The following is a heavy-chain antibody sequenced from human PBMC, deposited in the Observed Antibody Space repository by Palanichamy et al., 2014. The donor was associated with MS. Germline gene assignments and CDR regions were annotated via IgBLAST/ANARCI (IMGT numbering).Heavy chain of an antibody. J-gene: IGHJ4*02. CDR1: GFTVSSNY. CDR3: ARDLLGTVTEDY. Sequence: EVQLVESGGGLIQPGGSLRLSCAASGFTVSSNYMSWGPPGLQGRGWEWVSVIYSGGSTYYADSVKGRFTISRDNSKNTLYLQMNSLRAEDTAVYYCARDLLGTVTEDYWGQGTLVTVSS. V-gene: IGHV3-53*01. D-gene: IGHD4-17*01. CDR2: IYSGGST.